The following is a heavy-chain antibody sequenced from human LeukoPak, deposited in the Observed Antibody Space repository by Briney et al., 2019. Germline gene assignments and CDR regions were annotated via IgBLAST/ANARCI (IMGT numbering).Heavy chain of an antibody. CDR1: GYTFSSYD. V-gene: IGHV1-8*03. J-gene: IGHJ3*02. Sequence: ASVKVSCKASGYTFSSYDINWVRQATGQGLEWMGWMNPNSGNRGYAQKFQGRVTITRNTSISTAYMELNSLRSEDTAVYYCARRLGLRWDLQAFDIWGQGTMVTVSS. CDR2: MNPNSGNR. D-gene: IGHD4-23*01. CDR3: ARRLGLRWDLQAFDI.